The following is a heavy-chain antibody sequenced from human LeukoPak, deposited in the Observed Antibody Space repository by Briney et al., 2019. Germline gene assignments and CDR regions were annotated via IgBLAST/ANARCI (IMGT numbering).Heavy chain of an antibody. J-gene: IGHJ4*02. CDR1: GGSISSYF. D-gene: IGHD3-10*01. CDR3: ARRYGSGSSGTFDY. V-gene: IGHV4-59*01. CDR2: IYYSGGT. Sequence: PSETLSLTCTVSGGSISSYFWSWIRQPPGKGLEWIGYIYYSGGTNYNPSLKSRVTISLDTSKNQFPLKLSSVTAADTAVYYCARRYGSGSSGTFDYWGQGTLVTVSS.